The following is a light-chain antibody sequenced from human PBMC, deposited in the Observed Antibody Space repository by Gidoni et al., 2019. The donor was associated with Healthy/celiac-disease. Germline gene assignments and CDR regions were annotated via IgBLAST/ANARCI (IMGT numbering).Light chain of an antibody. J-gene: IGLJ3*02. V-gene: IGLV1-44*01. CDR2: SNN. CDR3: AAWDDSLNGWV. CDR1: SSNIGSNT. Sequence: QSVLTQPPSASGTPGQRVTISCSGSSSNIGSNTVNWYQQHPGTAPKLLLYSNNQRPSGVPDRFSGSKSGTSASLAISGLQSEDEADYYCAAWDDSLNGWVFGGGTKLTVL.